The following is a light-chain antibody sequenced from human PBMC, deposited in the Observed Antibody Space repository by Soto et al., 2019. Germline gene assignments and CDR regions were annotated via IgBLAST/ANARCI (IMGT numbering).Light chain of an antibody. CDR1: SSNIESNY. Sequence: QSVLTQPPSASGTPGQRVTISCSGSSSNIESNYVYWYQQLPGSAPKLLIYRNDQRPSGVPDRFSGSKSGTSASLAISGLRSEDEADYDCAAWDDSLSDLVFGGGTKVTVL. CDR3: AAWDDSLSDLV. CDR2: RND. V-gene: IGLV1-47*01. J-gene: IGLJ3*02.